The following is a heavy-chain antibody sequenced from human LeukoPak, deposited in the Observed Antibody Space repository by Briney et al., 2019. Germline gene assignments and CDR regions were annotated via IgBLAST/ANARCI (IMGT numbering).Heavy chain of an antibody. CDR3: ARASLLRFLEGNWFDP. Sequence: GGSLRLSCAASGFTFSSYWMHWVRQAPGKGLVWVSRINSDGSSTSYADSVKGRFTISRDNAKNTLYLQMNSLRAEDTAVYYCARASLLRFLEGNWFDPWGQGTLVTVSS. V-gene: IGHV3-74*01. CDR2: INSDGSST. D-gene: IGHD3-3*01. J-gene: IGHJ5*02. CDR1: GFTFSSYW.